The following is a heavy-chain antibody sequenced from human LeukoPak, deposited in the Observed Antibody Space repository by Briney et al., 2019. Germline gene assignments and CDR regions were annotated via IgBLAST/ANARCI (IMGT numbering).Heavy chain of an antibody. V-gene: IGHV3-30*18. CDR3: AKDVARYCSGGSCSLFDY. CDR1: GFTFSSYA. J-gene: IGHJ4*02. CDR2: ISYDGSNK. D-gene: IGHD2-15*01. Sequence: GGSLRLSCAASGFTFSSYAMSWVRQAPGKGLEWVAVISYDGSNKYYADSVKGRFTISRDNSKNTLYLQMNSLRAEDTAVYYCAKDVARYCSGGSCSLFDYWGQGTLVTVSS.